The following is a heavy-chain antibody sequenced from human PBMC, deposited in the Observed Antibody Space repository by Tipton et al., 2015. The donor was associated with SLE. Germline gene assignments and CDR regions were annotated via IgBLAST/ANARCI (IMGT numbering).Heavy chain of an antibody. D-gene: IGHD4-23*01. CDR2: IYYSGST. J-gene: IGHJ4*02. CDR1: GGSLSDYY. CDR3: ARGTFEDYGGNSVLDF. V-gene: IGHV4-34*01. Sequence: LRLFCAVYGGSLSDYYWSWIRQPPGKGLEWIGTIYYSGSTSYNPSLKSRVTISIDTSKNHFSLKLTSVTAADTAVYYCARGTFEDYGGNSVLDFWGQGTLVTVSS.